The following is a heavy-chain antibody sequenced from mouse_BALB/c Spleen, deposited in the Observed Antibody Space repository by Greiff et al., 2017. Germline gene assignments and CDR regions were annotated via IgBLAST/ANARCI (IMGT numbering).Heavy chain of an antibody. J-gene: IGHJ3*01. CDR2: ISSGSSTI. D-gene: IGHD1-2*01. CDR3: AREYYGYRAWFAY. V-gene: IGHV5-17*02. CDR1: GFTFSSFG. Sequence: EVKLMESGGGLVQPGGSRKLSCAASGFTFSSFGMHWVRQAPEKGLEWVAYISSGSSTIYYADTVKGRFTISRDNPKNTLFLQMTSLRSEDTAMYYCAREYYGYRAWFAYWGQGTLVTVSA.